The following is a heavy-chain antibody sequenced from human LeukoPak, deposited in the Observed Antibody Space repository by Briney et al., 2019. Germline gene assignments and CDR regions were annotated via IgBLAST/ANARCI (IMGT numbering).Heavy chain of an antibody. CDR1: GGSTSSSY. CDR3: ARTPLTAYYKAYFDY. D-gene: IGHD3-9*01. V-gene: IGHV4-59*01. CDR2: IYDSGST. Sequence: PSETLSLTCPVSGGSTSSSYWSWIRQPPGKGLEWIGYIYDSGSTNYNPSLRSRVTISLDMSKNQFSLKLSSVTAADTAVYYCARTPLTAYYKAYFDYWGQGTLVTVSS. J-gene: IGHJ4*02.